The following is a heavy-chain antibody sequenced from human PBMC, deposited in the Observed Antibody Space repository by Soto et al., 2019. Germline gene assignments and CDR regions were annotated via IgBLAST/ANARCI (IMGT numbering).Heavy chain of an antibody. CDR1: GFTFSTYG. CDR2: IWHDGNRK. Sequence: QVQLVESGGGVVQPGRSRRLSCVVSGFTFSTYGMHWVRQAPGKGLEWVAVIWHDGNRKYYVDSVKGRFTISRDDSENTLPLQMNSLRVEDTAVYYCVRDSGLYGLDVWGQGTTVTVSS. V-gene: IGHV3-33*01. CDR3: VRDSGLYGLDV. J-gene: IGHJ6*02. D-gene: IGHD3-10*01.